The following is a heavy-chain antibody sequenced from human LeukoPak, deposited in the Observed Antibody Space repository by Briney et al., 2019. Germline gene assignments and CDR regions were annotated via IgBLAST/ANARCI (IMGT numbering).Heavy chain of an antibody. CDR2: ISSSGSTI. CDR1: GFTFSSFE. J-gene: IGHJ4*02. D-gene: IGHD3-22*01. Sequence: GGSLRLSCAASGFTFSSFEINWVRQAPGKGLERISYISSSGSTIYYADSVKGRFSISRDNAKNSLYLQMNSLRAEDTAVYYCARGSGYLAYWGQGTLVTVSS. CDR3: ARGSGYLAY. V-gene: IGHV3-48*03.